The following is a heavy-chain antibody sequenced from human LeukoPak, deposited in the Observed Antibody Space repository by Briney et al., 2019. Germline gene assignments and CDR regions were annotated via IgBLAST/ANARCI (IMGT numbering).Heavy chain of an antibody. CDR1: GGTFSSYA. CDR2: IIPILGIA. V-gene: IGHV1-69*04. Sequence: SVKVCCKASGGTFSSYAISWVRQAPGQGLEWMGRIIPILGIANYAQKFQGRVTITADKSTSTAYMELSSLRSEDTAVYYCARWLEIPFVTGLEYWGQGTLVTVSS. D-gene: IGHD1-7*01. J-gene: IGHJ4*02. CDR3: ARWLEIPFVTGLEY.